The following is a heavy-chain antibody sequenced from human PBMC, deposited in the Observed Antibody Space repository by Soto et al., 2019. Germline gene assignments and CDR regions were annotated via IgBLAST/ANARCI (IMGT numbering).Heavy chain of an antibody. CDR1: GGSFSGYY. D-gene: IGHD4-4*01. CDR3: ARGQRTVTMYYYYYGMDV. J-gene: IGHJ6*02. V-gene: IGHV4-34*01. CDR2: INHSGST. Sequence: LETLSLTCAVYGGSFSGYYWSWIRQPPGKGLEWIGEINHSGSTNYNPSLKSRVTISVDTSKNQFSLKLSSVTAADTAVYYCARGQRTVTMYYYYYGMDVWGQGTTVTVSS.